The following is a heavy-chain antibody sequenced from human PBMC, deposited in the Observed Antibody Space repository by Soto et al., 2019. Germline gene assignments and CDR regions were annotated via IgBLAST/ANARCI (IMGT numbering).Heavy chain of an antibody. CDR1: GYTFTSYG. Sequence: ASVKVSCKPAGYTFTSYGISWVRQAPGQGLEWMGWISAYNGNTNYAQKLQGRVTMTTDTSTSTAYMELRSLRSDDTAVYYCARVVTGAPPRHNWFDPWGQGTLVTVSS. V-gene: IGHV1-18*04. CDR3: ARVVTGAPPRHNWFDP. CDR2: ISAYNGNT. D-gene: IGHD3-10*01. J-gene: IGHJ5*02.